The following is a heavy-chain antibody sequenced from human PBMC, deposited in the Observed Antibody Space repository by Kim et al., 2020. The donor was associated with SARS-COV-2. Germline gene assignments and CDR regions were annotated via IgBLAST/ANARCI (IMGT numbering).Heavy chain of an antibody. CDR1: GYTLTELS. CDR3: ATDRGYCSGGSCYGGWFDP. V-gene: IGHV1-24*01. D-gene: IGHD2-15*01. Sequence: ASVKVSCKVSGYTLTELSMHWVRQAPGKGLEWMGGFDPEDGETIYAQKFQGRVTMTEDTSTDTAYMELSSLRSEDTAVYYCATDRGYCSGGSCYGGWFDPWGQGTLVTVSS. J-gene: IGHJ5*02. CDR2: FDPEDGET.